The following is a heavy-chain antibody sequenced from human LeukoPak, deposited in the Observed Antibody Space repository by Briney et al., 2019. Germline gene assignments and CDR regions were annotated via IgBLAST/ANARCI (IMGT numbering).Heavy chain of an antibody. J-gene: IGHJ5*01. CDR3: ARDCVIVGAPCYDS. V-gene: IGHV3-7*04. Sequence: PGGSLRLSCAASGFTFSSYWMSWVRQAPGKGLEWVANIKEDGSEKIYVDSLKGRFTISRDNAKNSLYLQMNSLRAEDTAVYYCARDCVIVGAPCYDSWGQGTLATVSS. CDR2: IKEDGSEK. D-gene: IGHD1-26*01. CDR1: GFTFSSYW.